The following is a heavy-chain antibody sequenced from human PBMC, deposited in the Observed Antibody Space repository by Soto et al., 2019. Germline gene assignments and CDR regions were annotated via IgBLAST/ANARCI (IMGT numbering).Heavy chain of an antibody. D-gene: IGHD1-7*01. CDR3: ARVGLELPWFDP. J-gene: IGHJ5*02. CDR1: GYTFTNYG. Sequence: ASVKVSCKASGYTFTNYGISWVRQAPGQGLEWMGWISAYNGNTNYAQKLQGRVTMTTDTSASTAYMELRSLRSDDTAVYYCARVGLELPWFDPWGQGTLVTVSS. V-gene: IGHV1-18*04. CDR2: ISAYNGNT.